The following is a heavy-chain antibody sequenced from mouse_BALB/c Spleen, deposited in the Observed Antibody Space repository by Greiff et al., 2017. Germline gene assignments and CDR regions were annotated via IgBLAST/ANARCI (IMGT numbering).Heavy chain of an antibody. CDR1: GFTFSSYA. CDR2: ISSGGST. D-gene: IGHD1-1*01. CDR3: ARGNYGSSYVWYFDV. V-gene: IGHV5-6-5*01. J-gene: IGHJ1*01. Sequence: EVNVVESGGGLVKPGGSLKLSCAASGFTFSSYAMSWVRQTPEKRLEWVASISSGGSTYYPDSVKGRFTISRDNARNILYLQMSSLRSEDTAMYYCARGNYGSSYVWYFDVWGAGTTVTVSS.